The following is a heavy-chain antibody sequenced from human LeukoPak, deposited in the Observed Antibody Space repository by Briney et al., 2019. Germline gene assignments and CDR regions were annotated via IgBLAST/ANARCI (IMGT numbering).Heavy chain of an antibody. D-gene: IGHD3-10*01. CDR3: ATVMWYYGSGSRGYYFDY. V-gene: IGHV1-18*01. CDR1: GYTFTSYG. J-gene: IGHJ4*02. Sequence: ASVKVSCKASGYTFTSYGISWVRQAPGQGLEWMGWISAYNGNTNYAQKLQGRVTMTTDTSTSTAYMELSSLRSEDTAVYYCATVMWYYGSGSRGYYFDYWGQGTLVTVSS. CDR2: ISAYNGNT.